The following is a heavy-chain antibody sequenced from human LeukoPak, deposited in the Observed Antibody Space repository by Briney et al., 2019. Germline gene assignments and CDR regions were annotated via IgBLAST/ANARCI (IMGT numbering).Heavy chain of an antibody. V-gene: IGHV3-23*01. CDR3: AKQDITPSYKSFDY. J-gene: IGHJ4*02. CDR1: GFTFSGYA. CDR2: ISHHGRNT. D-gene: IGHD3-10*01. Sequence: GGSLRLSCAASGFTFSGYAMSWVRQPPGKGLEWVSTISHHGRNTYYADSVKGRFTISRDNSENTLYLQMDSLRAEDTAVYYCAKQDITPSYKSFDYWGQGTLVTVSS.